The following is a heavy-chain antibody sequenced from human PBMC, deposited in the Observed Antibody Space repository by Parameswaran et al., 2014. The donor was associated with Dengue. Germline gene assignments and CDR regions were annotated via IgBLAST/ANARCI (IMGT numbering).Heavy chain of an antibody. J-gene: IGHJ4*02. CDR2: INPSGGST. Sequence: WVRQAPGQGLEWMGIINPSGGSTSYAQKFQGRVTMTRDTSTSTVYMELSSLRSEDTAVYYCARGGSGSYGGYWGQGTLVTVSS. CDR3: ARGGSGSYGGY. V-gene: IGHV1-46*01. D-gene: IGHD1-26*01.